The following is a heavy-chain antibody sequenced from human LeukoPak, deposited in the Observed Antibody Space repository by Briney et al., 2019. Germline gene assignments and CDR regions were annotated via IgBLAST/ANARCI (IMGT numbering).Heavy chain of an antibody. CDR2: IYYSGST. CDR3: ARLGYGDYEFDY. J-gene: IGHJ4*02. Sequence: SETLSLTCTVSGGSISSYYWSWIRQPPGKGLEWIGYIYYSGSTNYNPSLKSRVTISVDTSKNQFSLKLSSVTAADTAVYYCARLGYGDYEFDYWGQGTLVTVSS. V-gene: IGHV4-59*01. CDR1: GGSISSYY. D-gene: IGHD4-17*01.